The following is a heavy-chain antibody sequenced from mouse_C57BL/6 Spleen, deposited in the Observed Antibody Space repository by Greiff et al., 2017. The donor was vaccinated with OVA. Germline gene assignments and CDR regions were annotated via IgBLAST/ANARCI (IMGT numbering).Heavy chain of an antibody. Sequence: QVQLQQSGPELVKPGASVKLSCKASGYTFTSYWMQWVKQRPGQGLEWIGEIDPSDSYTNYNQKFKGKATLTVDTSSSTAYMQLSSLTSEDSAVYYCARRALLRSFDYWGQGTTLTVSS. D-gene: IGHD1-1*01. V-gene: IGHV1-50*01. J-gene: IGHJ2*01. CDR1: GYTFTSYW. CDR3: ARRALLRSFDY. CDR2: IDPSDSYT.